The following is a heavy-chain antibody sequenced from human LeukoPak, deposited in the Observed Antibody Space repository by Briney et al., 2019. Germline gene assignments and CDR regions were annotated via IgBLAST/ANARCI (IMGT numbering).Heavy chain of an antibody. CDR3: TRSVRNGHIDY. CDR2: MNPNSGDT. V-gene: IGHV1-8*01. J-gene: IGHJ4*02. CDR1: GYTFTSYD. Sequence: ASVKVSCKASGYTFTSYDIDWVRQATGQGLEWMGWMNPNSGDTGYAQKFQGRVTMTRSTSISTAYMELSSLRFEDTAVYYCTRSVRNGHIDYWGQGTLVTVSS. D-gene: IGHD2-21*01.